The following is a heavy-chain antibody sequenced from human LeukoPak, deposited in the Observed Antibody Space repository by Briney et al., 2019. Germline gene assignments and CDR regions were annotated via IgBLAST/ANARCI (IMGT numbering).Heavy chain of an antibody. CDR3: AREGTTVTHFDY. CDR2: IYSSGST. V-gene: IGHV4-59*01. CDR1: GGSISGYY. J-gene: IGHJ4*02. D-gene: IGHD4-11*01. Sequence: SETPSLTCTVSGGSISGYYWSWIRQPPGKGLEWIGYIYSSGSTNYNPSLKSRVTISIDTSKNQFSLKPTSVTAADTAVYYCAREGTTVTHFDYWGQGTLVTVSS.